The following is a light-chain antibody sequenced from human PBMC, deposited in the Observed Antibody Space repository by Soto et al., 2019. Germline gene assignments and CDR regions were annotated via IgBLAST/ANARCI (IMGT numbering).Light chain of an antibody. CDR1: SSDVGGYNY. CDR2: EVS. Sequence: QSALTQHPSASGSPGQSVTISCTGTSSDVGGYNYVSWYQQHPGKAPKLMIYEVSKRPSGVPDRFSGSKSGNTASLTVSGLQAEDEADYYCSSYAGSNNLVVFGAGTKLTVL. V-gene: IGLV2-8*01. CDR3: SSYAGSNNLVV. J-gene: IGLJ2*01.